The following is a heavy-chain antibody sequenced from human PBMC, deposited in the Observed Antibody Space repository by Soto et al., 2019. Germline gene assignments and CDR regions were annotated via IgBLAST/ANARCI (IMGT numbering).Heavy chain of an antibody. Sequence: GESLKISCKGSGYSFTNFWIGWVRQMPGKGLEWMGIIYPSDSDTRYSPSSQGQVTISADKSITTAYLQWSSLKASDTAVYYCATYSGTYSHAFDFWGQGTMVTVSS. V-gene: IGHV5-51*01. D-gene: IGHD1-26*01. J-gene: IGHJ3*01. CDR1: GYSFTNFW. CDR2: IYPSDSDT. CDR3: ATYSGTYSHAFDF.